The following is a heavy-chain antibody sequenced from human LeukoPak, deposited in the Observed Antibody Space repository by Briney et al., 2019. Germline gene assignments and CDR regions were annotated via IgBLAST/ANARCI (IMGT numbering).Heavy chain of an antibody. D-gene: IGHD6-19*01. CDR1: GFTFSSYS. V-gene: IGHV3-53*01. J-gene: IGHJ4*02. CDR2: VHNDGRK. Sequence: GGSLRLSCAASGFTFSSYSMNWVRQAPGKGLEWVSVVHNDGRKYYRDSVKGRFTISRDSSKNTLYLEMNSLTAEDTALYYCAKDVGVGGRIFHYWGQGTLVTVSS. CDR3: AKDVGVGGRIFHY.